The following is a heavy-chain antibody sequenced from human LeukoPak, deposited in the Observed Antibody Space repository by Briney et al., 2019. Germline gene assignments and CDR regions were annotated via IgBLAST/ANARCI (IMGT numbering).Heavy chain of an antibody. CDR3: ARGGISAGGGLEI. D-gene: IGHD6-19*01. J-gene: IGHJ3*02. CDR2: MNPNSGNT. V-gene: IGHV1-8*03. Sequence: GASVKVSCKASGGTFSSYAISWVRQATGQGLEWMGWMNPNSGNTGYAQKFQGRVTITRNTSITTAYMELSGLTSEDTAVYYCARGGISAGGGLEIWGQGTTVTVSS. CDR1: GGTFSSYA.